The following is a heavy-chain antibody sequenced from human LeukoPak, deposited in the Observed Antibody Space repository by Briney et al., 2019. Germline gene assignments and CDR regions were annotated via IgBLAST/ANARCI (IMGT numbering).Heavy chain of an antibody. J-gene: IGHJ4*02. CDR3: ARDRRYSAARPEDFDY. D-gene: IGHD6-13*01. CDR1: GYSISSGYY. CDR2: IYHSGST. V-gene: IGHV4-38-2*02. Sequence: PSETLSLTCTVSGYSISSGYYWGWIRQPPGKGLEWIGSIYHSGSTYYNPSLKSRVTISVDTPKNQFSLKLSSVTAADTAVYYCARDRRYSAARPEDFDYWGQGTLVTVSS.